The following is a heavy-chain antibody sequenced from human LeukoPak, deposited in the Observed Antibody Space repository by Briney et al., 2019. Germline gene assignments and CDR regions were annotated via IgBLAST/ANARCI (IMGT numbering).Heavy chain of an antibody. V-gene: IGHV5-51*01. CDR1: GYRFSTYW. J-gene: IGHJ4*02. CDR2: IYPGDSDT. D-gene: IGHD5-12*01. Sequence: GESLKISCKGSGYRFSTYWIAWVRQMPGEGLEWMGIIYPGDSDTRYSPSFQGQVTISADKSISTAYLQWSSLKASDTAMYYCARQDSGYHYWGQGTLVAVSS. CDR3: ARQDSGYHY.